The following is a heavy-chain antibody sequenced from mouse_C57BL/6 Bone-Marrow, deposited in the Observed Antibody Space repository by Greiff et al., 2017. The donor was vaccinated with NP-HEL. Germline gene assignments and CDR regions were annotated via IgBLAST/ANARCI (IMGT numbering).Heavy chain of an antibody. J-gene: IGHJ4*01. V-gene: IGHV2-9-1*01. CDR2: IWTGGGT. CDR3: ARNDLTGTRAMDY. Sequence: VMLVESGPGLVAPSQSLSITCTVSGFSLTSYAISWVRQPPGKGLEWLGVIWTGGGTNYNSALKSRLSISKDNSKSQVFLKMNSLQTDDTARYYCARNDLTGTRAMDYWGQGTSVTVSS. D-gene: IGHD4-1*01. CDR1: GFSLTSYA.